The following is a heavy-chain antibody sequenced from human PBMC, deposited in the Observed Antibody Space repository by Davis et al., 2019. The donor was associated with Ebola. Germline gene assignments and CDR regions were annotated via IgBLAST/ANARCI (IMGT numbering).Heavy chain of an antibody. CDR1: GYTFTGYY. V-gene: IGHV1-69*04. D-gene: IGHD5-18*01. J-gene: IGHJ6*04. Sequence: SVKVSCKASGYTFTGYYMHWVRQAPGQGLEWMGRIIPILGIANYAQKFQGRVTITADKSTSTAYMELSSLRSEDTAVYYCARDKGYSYGYRYYYYGMDVWGKGTTVTVSS. CDR3: ARDKGYSYGYRYYYYGMDV. CDR2: IIPILGIA.